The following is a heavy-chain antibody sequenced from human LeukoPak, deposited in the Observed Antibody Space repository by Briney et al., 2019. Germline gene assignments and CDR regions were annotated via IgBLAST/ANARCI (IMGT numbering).Heavy chain of an antibody. Sequence: SETLSLTCAVDGGSFSGYYWSWIRQPPGKGLEWIGEINHSGSTNYNPSLKSRVTISVDTSKNQFSLKLSSVTAADTAVYYCASEEDYYGSGVGAFDIWGQGTMVTVSS. D-gene: IGHD3-10*01. J-gene: IGHJ3*02. V-gene: IGHV4-34*01. CDR1: GGSFSGYY. CDR2: INHSGST. CDR3: ASEEDYYGSGVGAFDI.